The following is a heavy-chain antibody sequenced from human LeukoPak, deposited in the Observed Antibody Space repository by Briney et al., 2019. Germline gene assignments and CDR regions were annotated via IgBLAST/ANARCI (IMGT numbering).Heavy chain of an antibody. CDR3: ARAPDLYYYDSSSHDAFDI. J-gene: IGHJ3*02. CDR1: GFTFSSYW. D-gene: IGHD3-22*01. Sequence: GGSLRLSCAASGFTFSSYWMSWVRQAPGKGLEWVANIKQDGSEKYYVDSVKGRFTISRDNAKNSLYLQMNSLRAEDTAVYYCARAPDLYYYDSSSHDAFDIWGQGTMVTVSS. V-gene: IGHV3-7*01. CDR2: IKQDGSEK.